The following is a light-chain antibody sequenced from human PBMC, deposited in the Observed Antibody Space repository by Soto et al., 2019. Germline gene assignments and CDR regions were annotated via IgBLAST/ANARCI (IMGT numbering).Light chain of an antibody. J-gene: IGKJ5*01. CDR3: QQYSSSPPIT. V-gene: IGKV3-20*01. Sequence: EIVLTQSPGTLSLSPGERATLSCRASQSVGSTYLAWYQQKPGQAPRLLIYGASSRATGIPDRFSGSGSGTDFTLTISRLEPEDFAVYYCQQYSSSPPITFGQGTRLEIK. CDR1: QSVGSTY. CDR2: GAS.